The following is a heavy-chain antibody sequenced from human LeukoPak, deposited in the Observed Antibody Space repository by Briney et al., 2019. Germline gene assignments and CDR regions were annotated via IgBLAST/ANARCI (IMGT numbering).Heavy chain of an antibody. CDR2: IYHSGST. Sequence: SETLSLTCTVSGGSISSGGYSWSWIRQPPGKGLEWIGYIYHSGSTYYNPSLKSRVTISVDRSKNQFSLKLSSVTAADTAVYYCARGRTLDYDFWSGYSKYYFDYWGQGTLVTVSS. J-gene: IGHJ4*02. CDR3: ARGRTLDYDFWSGYSKYYFDY. V-gene: IGHV4-30-2*01. CDR1: GGSISSGGYS. D-gene: IGHD3-3*01.